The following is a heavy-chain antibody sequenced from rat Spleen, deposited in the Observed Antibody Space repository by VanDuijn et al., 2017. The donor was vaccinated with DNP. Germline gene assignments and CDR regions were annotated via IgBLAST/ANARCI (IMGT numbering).Heavy chain of an antibody. CDR1: GFSLTSYG. J-gene: IGHJ4*01. V-gene: IGHV2S12*01. D-gene: IGHD1-11*01. CDR3: SRYGEYSALDA. Sequence: QVQLKESGPGLVQPSQTLSLTCTVSGFSLTSYGVSWVRQPPGKGLEWIAAISSGGVTFYNSALKSRLSISRDTSKNQVFLKMSSLQTEDTAIYYCSRYGEYSALDAWGQGTSVTVSS. CDR2: ISSGGVT.